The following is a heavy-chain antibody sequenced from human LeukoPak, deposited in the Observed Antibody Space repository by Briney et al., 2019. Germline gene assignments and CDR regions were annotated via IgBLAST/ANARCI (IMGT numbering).Heavy chain of an antibody. CDR3: AKDPARGYSYGYGWFDP. V-gene: IGHV3-23*01. CDR1: GFTFSSYA. J-gene: IGHJ5*02. CDR2: ISGSGGST. Sequence: GGSLRLSCAASGFTFSSYAMSWVRQAPWKGLEWVSAISGSGGSTYYADSVKGRFTISRDNSKNTLYLQMNSLRAEDTAVYYCAKDPARGYSYGYGWFDPWGQGTLVTVSS. D-gene: IGHD5-18*01.